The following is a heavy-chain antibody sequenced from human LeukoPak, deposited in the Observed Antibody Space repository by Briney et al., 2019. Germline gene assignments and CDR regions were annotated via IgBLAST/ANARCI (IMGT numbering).Heavy chain of an antibody. CDR3: ARDSYSSSIWGVYYYYGMDV. CDR2: ICTAGDT. D-gene: IGHD6-13*01. J-gene: IGHJ6*02. CDR1: GFTFSSYD. V-gene: IGHV3-13*01. Sequence: GGSLRLSCAASGFTFSSYDMHCVRQATGKGLEWVSPICTAGDTYYPGSVKGRFTISRENAKNSLYLQMNSLRAGDTAVYYCARDSYSSSIWGVYYYYGMDVWGQGTTVTVSS.